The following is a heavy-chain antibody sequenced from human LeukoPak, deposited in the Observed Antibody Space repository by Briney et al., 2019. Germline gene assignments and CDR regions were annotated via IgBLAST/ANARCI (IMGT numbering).Heavy chain of an antibody. D-gene: IGHD2-2*01. CDR2: INPNSGGT. Sequence: GASVKVSCKASGYTFTGYYMHWVRQAPGQGLEWMEWINPNSGGTNYAQKFQGRVTMTRDTSISTAYMDLSSLRSDDTAVYYCARGCQYQLLIYFYYYMDVWGKGTTVTVSS. CDR3: ARGCQYQLLIYFYYYMDV. CDR1: GYTFTGYY. V-gene: IGHV1-2*02. J-gene: IGHJ6*03.